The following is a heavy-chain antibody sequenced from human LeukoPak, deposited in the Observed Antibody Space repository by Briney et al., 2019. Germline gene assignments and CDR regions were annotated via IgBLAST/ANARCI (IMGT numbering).Heavy chain of an antibody. CDR3: ARNNWNYGPFDY. J-gene: IGHJ4*02. CDR1: GYSFTSYW. V-gene: IGHV5-51*01. CDR2: IYPVDSDT. D-gene: IGHD1-7*01. Sequence: GESLKNSCKGSGYSFTSYWIGWVRQMPGKGLEWMGIIYPVDSDTRYSPSFQGQVTISAGKSISTAYLQWSSLKASDTAMYYCARNNWNYGPFDYWGQGTLVTVSS.